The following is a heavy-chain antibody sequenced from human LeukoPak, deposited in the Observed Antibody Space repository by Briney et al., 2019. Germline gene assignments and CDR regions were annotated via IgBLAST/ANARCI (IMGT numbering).Heavy chain of an antibody. D-gene: IGHD5-12*01. CDR2: IYHSGST. Sequence: SETLSLTCAVSGGSISSGGYSWSWIRQPPGKGLEWIGYIYHSGSTYYNPSLKSRVTISVDRSKNQFSLKLSSVTAADTAVYYCARVNSGYDIDYWGQRTLVTVSS. CDR1: GGSISSGGYS. CDR3: ARVNSGYDIDY. J-gene: IGHJ4*02. V-gene: IGHV4-30-2*01.